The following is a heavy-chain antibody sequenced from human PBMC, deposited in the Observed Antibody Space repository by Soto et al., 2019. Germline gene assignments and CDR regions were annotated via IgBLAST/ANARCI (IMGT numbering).Heavy chain of an antibody. V-gene: IGHV1-18*01. J-gene: IGHJ6*02. CDR3: GRSVGLSYGMDV. D-gene: IGHD1-26*01. Sequence: QVQLVQSGAEVKKPGASVKVSCKASGYIFASYGISWVRQAPGQGLEWMGWISAYNGNTNYAQKLQGRVTMSTDTSTSTAYTELRSLRSDDTAVYYCGRSVGLSYGMDVWGQGTTVTVSS. CDR2: ISAYNGNT. CDR1: GYIFASYG.